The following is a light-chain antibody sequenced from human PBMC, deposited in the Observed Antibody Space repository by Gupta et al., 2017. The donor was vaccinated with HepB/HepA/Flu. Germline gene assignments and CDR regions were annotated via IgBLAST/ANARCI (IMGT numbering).Light chain of an antibody. V-gene: IGLV3-21*04. CDR1: NIGSYS. CDR2: DAR. Sequence: DVLTQPPSVSVAPGKTATMTCEGNNIGSYSVHWYQQKPGQEPVVVIEDARDRPSEIPERFAGSKSGKKATLNISSVEVGDEADDDCQVWDTSSERGVFGGGTELTVL. J-gene: IGLJ3*02. CDR3: QVWDTSSERGV.